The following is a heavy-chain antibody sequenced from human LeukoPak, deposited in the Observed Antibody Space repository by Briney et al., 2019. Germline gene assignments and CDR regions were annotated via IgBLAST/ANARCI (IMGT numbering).Heavy chain of an antibody. V-gene: IGHV1-24*01. CDR1: GYTLTELS. Sequence: ASVKVSCKVSGYTLTELSMHWVRQAPGKGLEWMGGFDPEDGEPIYAQKFQGRVTMTEDTSTDTAYMELSSLRSEDTAVYYCATDLPTSYDFWSGAGGVWGKGTTVTVSS. CDR3: ATDLPTSYDFWSGAGGV. D-gene: IGHD3-3*01. J-gene: IGHJ6*04. CDR2: FDPEDGEP.